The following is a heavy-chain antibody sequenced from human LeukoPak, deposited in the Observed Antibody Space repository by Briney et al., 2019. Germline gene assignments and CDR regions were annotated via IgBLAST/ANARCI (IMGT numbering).Heavy chain of an antibody. V-gene: IGHV1-69*06. CDR2: IIPIFGTT. CDR3: ARVGTTAAFDY. D-gene: IGHD4-17*01. J-gene: IGHJ4*02. CDR1: GCTFSSYA. Sequence: SVKVSCKASGCTFSSYAIRWVRQAPGQGLEWMGGIIPIFGTTNYAQKFQGRVTITADISTSTAYMELSSLRSEDTAVYYCARVGTTAAFDYWGQGTLVTVSS.